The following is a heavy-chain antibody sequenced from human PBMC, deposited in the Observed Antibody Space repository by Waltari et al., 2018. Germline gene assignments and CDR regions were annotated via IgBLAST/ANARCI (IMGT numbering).Heavy chain of an antibody. Sequence: QVQLVESGGGVVQPGGSLRLSCAASGFTFSSYGMHWVLQAPGKGLEWVAFIRYDGSNKYYADSVKGRFTISRDNSKNTLYLQMNSLRAEDTAVYYCAKTLFRIGAAGTDYWGQGTLVTVSS. CDR2: IRYDGSNK. V-gene: IGHV3-30*02. J-gene: IGHJ4*02. CDR1: GFTFSSYG. D-gene: IGHD6-13*01. CDR3: AKTLFRIGAAGTDY.